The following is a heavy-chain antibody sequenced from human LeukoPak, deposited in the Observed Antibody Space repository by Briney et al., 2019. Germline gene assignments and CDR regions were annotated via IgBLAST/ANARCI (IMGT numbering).Heavy chain of an antibody. V-gene: IGHV3-11*01. CDR2: IISGSTI. J-gene: IGHJ3*02. D-gene: IGHD3-10*01. Sequence: GGSLRLSCAASGFTFSDYYMSWIRQAPGKGLEWVSYIISGSTIYYADSVKGRFTISRDNAKNSLYLQMNSLRAEDTAVYYCARDRGNVFDIWGQGTMVTVSS. CDR1: GFTFSDYY. CDR3: ARDRGNVFDI.